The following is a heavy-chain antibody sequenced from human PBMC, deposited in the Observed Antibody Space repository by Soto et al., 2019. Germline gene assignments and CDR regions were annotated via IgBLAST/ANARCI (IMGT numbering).Heavy chain of an antibody. CDR1: GGTFSSFA. CDR2: IVPMFAAP. CDR3: ARDRVMRGNAYYYGMDV. J-gene: IGHJ6*02. V-gene: IGHV1-69*12. Sequence: QVLLVQSGAEVKKPGSSVRVSCKTSGGTFSSFAISWVRLAPGQGLEWMGVIVPMFAAPTYAQKFQGRVSITADESTRTAYMERSRLTSADTAVYCCARDRVMRGNAYYYGMDVWGQGTTVTVSS. D-gene: IGHD2-21*01.